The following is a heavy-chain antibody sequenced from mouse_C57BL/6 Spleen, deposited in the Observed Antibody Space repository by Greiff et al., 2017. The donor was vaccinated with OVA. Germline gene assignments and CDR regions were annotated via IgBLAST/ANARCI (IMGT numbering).Heavy chain of an antibody. J-gene: IGHJ4*01. CDR2: IDPNSGGT. Sequence: VKLVESGAELVKPGASVKLSCKASGYTFTSYWMHWVKQRPGRGLEWIGRIDPNSGGTKYNEKFKSKATLTVDKPSSTAYMQLSSLTSEDSAVYYCARERGGYYYAMDYWGQGTSVTVSS. CDR1: GYTFTSYW. V-gene: IGHV1-72*01. CDR3: ARERGGYYYAMDY. D-gene: IGHD3-1*01.